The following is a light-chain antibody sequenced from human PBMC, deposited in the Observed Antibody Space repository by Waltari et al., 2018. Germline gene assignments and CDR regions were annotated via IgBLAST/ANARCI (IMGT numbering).Light chain of an antibody. V-gene: IGLV4-69*01. Sequence: QLVLTQAPSASAPLRASVKLTCTLSSGPRSNVVAWHQQQPEKGPRYLMKVNSDGSHSKGADIPDRFSGSSSGAERYLTISSLQSEDEADYYCQTGGHGTWVFGGGTKLTVL. J-gene: IGLJ3*02. CDR2: VNSDGSH. CDR3: QTGGHGTWV. CDR1: SGPRSNV.